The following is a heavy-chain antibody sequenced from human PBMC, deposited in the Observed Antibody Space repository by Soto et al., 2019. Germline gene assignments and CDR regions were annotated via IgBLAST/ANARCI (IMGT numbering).Heavy chain of an antibody. CDR1: GGSISSGDYY. CDR2: IYYSGRT. CDR3: ARGPHSMVRGVPQFDP. Sequence: QVQLQESGPGLVKPSQTLSLTCSVSGGSISSGDYYWNWIRQHPGKGLEWIGYIYYSGRTYDNPSLRSRISLSVDTTKNQFSLKLSSVTAADTAVYYCARGPHSMVRGVPQFDPWGQGTLVTVSS. J-gene: IGHJ5*02. D-gene: IGHD3-10*01. V-gene: IGHV4-31*03.